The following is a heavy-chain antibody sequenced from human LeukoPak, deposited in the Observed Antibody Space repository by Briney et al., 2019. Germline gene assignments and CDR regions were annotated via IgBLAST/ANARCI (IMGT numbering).Heavy chain of an antibody. Sequence: ASVKVSCKVSGYTLTELSMHWVRQAPGKGLEWMGGFDPEDGETIYAQKFQGRVTMTGDTSTDTAYMELSSLRSEDTAVYYCATAHYYGSGILDYWGQGTLVTV. J-gene: IGHJ4*02. CDR1: GYTLTELS. CDR2: FDPEDGET. D-gene: IGHD3-10*01. CDR3: ATAHYYGSGILDY. V-gene: IGHV1-24*01.